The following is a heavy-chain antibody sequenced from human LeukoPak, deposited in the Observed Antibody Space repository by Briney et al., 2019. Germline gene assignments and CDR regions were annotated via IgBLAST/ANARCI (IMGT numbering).Heavy chain of an antibody. D-gene: IGHD5-18*01. CDR1: GGSFSAFH. CDR2: MKQSGTP. J-gene: IGHJ4*02. V-gene: IGHV4-34*01. Sequence: SETLSLTCAAYGGSFSAFHWNWIRQSPAKGLDWLGEMKQSGTPRYNPSPQSRVTISVDKSKNQFSLNVRSVTAADTAVYYCASRPFLYGYRTYFDNWAQGTLVTVSS. CDR3: ASRPFLYGYRTYFDN.